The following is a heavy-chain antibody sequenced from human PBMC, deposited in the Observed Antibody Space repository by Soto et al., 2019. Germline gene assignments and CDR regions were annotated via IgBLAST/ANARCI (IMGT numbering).Heavy chain of an antibody. CDR3: ARGDHWKPPTYYYGMDV. J-gene: IGHJ6*02. V-gene: IGHV3-30-3*01. Sequence: PGGSLRLSCAASGFTFSSYAMHWVRQAPGKGLEWVAVISYDGSNKYYADSVKGRFTISRDNSKNTLYLQMNSLRAEDTAVYYCARGDHWKPPTYYYGMDVWAQGTTVTVSS. CDR1: GFTFSSYA. D-gene: IGHD1-1*01. CDR2: ISYDGSNK.